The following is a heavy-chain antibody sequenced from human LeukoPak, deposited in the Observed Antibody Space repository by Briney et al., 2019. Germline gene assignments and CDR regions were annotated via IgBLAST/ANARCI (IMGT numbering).Heavy chain of an antibody. J-gene: IGHJ5*02. V-gene: IGHV4-61*02. CDR1: GGSFRSGSYY. CDR3: AREFRKGWDWFDP. D-gene: IGHD1-26*01. Sequence: SETLSLTCTVSGGSFRSGSYYWSWIRQPAGKGLAWIGRIHAGGSTNYNPSLKSRVTISADTSKNQFSLKLSSVTAADTAVYYCAREFRKGWDWFDPWGQGTLVTVSS. CDR2: IHAGGST.